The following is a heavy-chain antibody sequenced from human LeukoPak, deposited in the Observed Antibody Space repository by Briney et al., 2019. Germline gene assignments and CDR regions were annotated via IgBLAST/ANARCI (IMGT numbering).Heavy chain of an antibody. Sequence: PGGSLRLSCAASGFMFSRLGMQWVRQAPGEGLEWVAMIWSDGSVEEYADSVKGRFTISRDNSQNTLYLQMSRLRDDDTAVYYCAKEGDQFRGYLDAWGKGTTVTVSS. CDR2: IWSDGSVE. J-gene: IGHJ6*03. CDR3: AKEGDQFRGYLDA. D-gene: IGHD3-16*01. V-gene: IGHV3-33*06. CDR1: GFMFSRLG.